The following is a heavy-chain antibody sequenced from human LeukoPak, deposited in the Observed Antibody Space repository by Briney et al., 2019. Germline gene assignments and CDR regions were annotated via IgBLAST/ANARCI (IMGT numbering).Heavy chain of an antibody. D-gene: IGHD6-13*01. CDR3: ARVATAGTYYFDY. CDR2: IYHSGST. J-gene: IGHJ4*02. CDR1: GYSITNAYY. V-gene: IGHV4-38-2*02. Sequence: SETLSLTCTVSGYSITNAYYWGWIRQPPGKGLEWIGSIYHSGSTYYNPSLKSRVTISVDTSKNQFSLKLSSVTAADTAVYYCARVATAGTYYFDYWGQGTLVTVSP.